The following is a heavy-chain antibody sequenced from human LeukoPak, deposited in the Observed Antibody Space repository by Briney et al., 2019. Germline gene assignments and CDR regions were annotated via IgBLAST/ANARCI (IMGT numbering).Heavy chain of an antibody. Sequence: SETLSLACTVSGGSISSSSYYWGWIRQPPGKGLEWIGSIYYSGSTYYNPSLKSRVTISVDTSKNQFSLKLSSVTAADTAVYYCARVSGSSSWYSWYFDLWGRGTLVTVSS. V-gene: IGHV4-39*07. D-gene: IGHD6-13*01. CDR3: ARVSGSSSWYSWYFDL. CDR2: IYYSGST. CDR1: GGSISSSSYY. J-gene: IGHJ2*01.